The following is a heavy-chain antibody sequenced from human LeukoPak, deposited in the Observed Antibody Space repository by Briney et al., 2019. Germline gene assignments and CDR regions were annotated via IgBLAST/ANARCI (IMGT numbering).Heavy chain of an antibody. CDR3: AKDAGYSYGHFDY. D-gene: IGHD5-18*01. V-gene: IGHV3-9*01. CDR1: GFTFDDYA. J-gene: IGHJ4*02. CDR2: ISWNSGSI. Sequence: GGSLRLSCAASGFTFDDYAMHWVRQAPGKGLEWVSGISWNSGSIGYADSVKGRFAISRDNAKNSLYLQMNSLRAEDTALYYCAKDAGYSYGHFDYWGQGTLVTVSS.